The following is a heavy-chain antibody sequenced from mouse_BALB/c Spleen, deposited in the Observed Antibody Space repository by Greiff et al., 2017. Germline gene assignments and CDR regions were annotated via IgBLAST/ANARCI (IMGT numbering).Heavy chain of an antibody. V-gene: IGHV14-1*02. D-gene: IGHD2-4*01. CDR2: IDPENGNT. CDR1: GFNIKDYY. J-gene: IGHJ1*01. Sequence: EVQLQQSGAELVRPGALVKLSCKASGFNIKDYYMHWVKQRPEQGLEWIGWIDPENGNTIYDPKFQGKASITADTSSNTAYLQLSSLTSEDTAVYYCARSGDYPSYWYFDVWGAGTTVTVSS. CDR3: ARSGDYPSYWYFDV.